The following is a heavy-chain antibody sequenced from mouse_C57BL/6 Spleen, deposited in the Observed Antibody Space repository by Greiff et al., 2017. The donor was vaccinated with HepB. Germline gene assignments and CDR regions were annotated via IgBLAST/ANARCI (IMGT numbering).Heavy chain of an antibody. CDR1: GYSFTDYN. Sequence: EVKLMESGPELVKPGASVKISCKASGYSFTDYNMNWVKQSNGKSLEWIGVINPNYGTTSYNQKFKGKATLTVDQSSSTAYMQLNSLTSEDSAVYYCARGHYYGSSYDYAMDYWGQGTSVTVSS. D-gene: IGHD1-1*01. CDR3: ARGHYYGSSYDYAMDY. J-gene: IGHJ4*01. CDR2: INPNYGTT. V-gene: IGHV1-39*01.